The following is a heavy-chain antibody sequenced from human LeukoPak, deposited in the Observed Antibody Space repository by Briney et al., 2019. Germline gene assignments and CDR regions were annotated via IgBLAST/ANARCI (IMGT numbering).Heavy chain of an antibody. CDR1: GYTFTTYD. Sequence: ASVKVSCKASGYTFTTYDINWVRQAPGQGLEWMGWMNPYSGNTGYAQKFQGRVTMTGNTSISTAYMELSSPRSEDTAVYYCARGHIPVVIRSLDWSGHYYMDVWGKGTTVTVSS. D-gene: IGHD3-9*01. J-gene: IGHJ6*03. CDR2: MNPYSGNT. CDR3: ARGHIPVVIRSLDWSGHYYMDV. V-gene: IGHV1-8*01.